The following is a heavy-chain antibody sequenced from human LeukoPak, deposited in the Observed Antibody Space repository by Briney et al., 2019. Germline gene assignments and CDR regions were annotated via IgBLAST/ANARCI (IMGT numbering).Heavy chain of an antibody. V-gene: IGHV1-2*02. CDR3: ARDHGYSGYDLLSYYFDY. CDR1: GYTFTGYY. D-gene: IGHD5-12*01. J-gene: IGHJ4*02. CDR2: INPNSGGT. Sequence: GASVKVSFKASGYTFTGYYMHWVRQAPGQGLEWMGWINPNSGGTNYAQKFQGRVTMTRDTSISTAYMELSRLRSDDTAVYYCARDHGYSGYDLLSYYFDYWGQGTLVTVSS.